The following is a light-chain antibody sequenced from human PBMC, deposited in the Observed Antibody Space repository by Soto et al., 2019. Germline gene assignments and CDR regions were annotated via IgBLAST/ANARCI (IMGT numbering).Light chain of an antibody. CDR1: QDISNY. V-gene: IGKV1-33*01. CDR2: DAS. CDR3: QQYYNRPPLT. J-gene: IGKJ4*01. Sequence: DIQMTQSPSSLSASVGDRVTITCPASQDISNYLNWYQQKPGKAPKLLIYDASNLETGVPSRFSGSGSGTDFTFTISSLQPEDIATYDCQQYYNRPPLTFGGGTKVEIK.